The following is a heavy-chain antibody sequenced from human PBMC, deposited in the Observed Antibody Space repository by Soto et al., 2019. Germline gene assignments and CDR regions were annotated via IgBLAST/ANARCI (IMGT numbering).Heavy chain of an antibody. V-gene: IGHV2-26*01. CDR2: IFSSDEK. CDR3: ARIVRYVGELETYNWFDP. D-gene: IGHD3-10*01. J-gene: IGHJ5*02. Sequence: QVTLQESGPVLVKPTEPLTLTCTVSGFSLSNARMGVTWIRQPPGRALEWLAHIFSSDEKSYITSLESRLTISKDTSKSQVVLIMTNMDPVDTATYYCARIVRYVGELETYNWFDPWGQGTLVTVSS. CDR1: GFSLSNARMG.